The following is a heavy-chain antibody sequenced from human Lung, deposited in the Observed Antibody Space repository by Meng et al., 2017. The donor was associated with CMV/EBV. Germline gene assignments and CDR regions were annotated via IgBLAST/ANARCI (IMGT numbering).Heavy chain of an antibody. CDR2: INPILSMA. CDR1: GGTFDNYA. V-gene: IGHV1-69*10. CDR3: ARDFKRRRGIFGTVSGGYYGMDA. D-gene: IGHD3-3*01. J-gene: IGHJ6*02. Sequence: SVXVSCKAPGGTFDNYAISWVRQAPGQGLEWMGGINPILSMATYPQRFQGRVTITADKSTTTAYMELSSLRSEDTALYYCARDFKRRRGIFGTVSGGYYGMDAWGQGTTVTVSS.